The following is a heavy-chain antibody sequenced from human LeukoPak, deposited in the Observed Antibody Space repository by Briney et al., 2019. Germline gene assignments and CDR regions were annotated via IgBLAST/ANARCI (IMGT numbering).Heavy chain of an antibody. CDR1: GYTFTHYY. V-gene: IGHV1-2*02. Sequence: ASVKVSCKASGYTFTHYYMHWVRQAPGQGLEWMGWINPDSGGTNYAQRFQGRVTMTRDTSISTAYMELSSLRSEDTAVYYCARDNDSRDPPHFDYWGQGTLVTVSS. D-gene: IGHD3-16*01. J-gene: IGHJ4*02. CDR2: INPDSGGT. CDR3: ARDNDSRDPPHFDY.